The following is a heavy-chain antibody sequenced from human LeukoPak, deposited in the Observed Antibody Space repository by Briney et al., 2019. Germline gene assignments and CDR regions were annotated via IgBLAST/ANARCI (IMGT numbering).Heavy chain of an antibody. D-gene: IGHD3-9*01. V-gene: IGHV3-21*01. CDR3: ARAQYYDILTGYYSGNDFDY. CDR1: GFTFSSYS. Sequence: GGSLRLSCAAPGFTFSSYSMNWVRQAPGEGLEWVSSISSSSIYIYYADSVKGRFTISRDNAKNSLYLQMNSLRAEDTAVYYCARAQYYDILTGYYSGNDFDYWGREPWSPSPQ. J-gene: IGHJ4*02. CDR2: ISSSSIYI.